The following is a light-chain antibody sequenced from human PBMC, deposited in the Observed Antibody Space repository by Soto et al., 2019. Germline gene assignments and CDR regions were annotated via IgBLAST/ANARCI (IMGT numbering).Light chain of an antibody. V-gene: IGKV3-11*01. CDR3: QQRSNWPRT. Sequence: EIVLTQSPATLSLSPCQRVSFSXRASQSVSSYFAWYQQKPGQAPRLLIYDASNRATGIPARFSGSGSGTDFTLTISSLEPEDFAVYYCQQRSNWPRTFGQGTKVDNK. CDR2: DAS. CDR1: QSVSSY. J-gene: IGKJ1*01.